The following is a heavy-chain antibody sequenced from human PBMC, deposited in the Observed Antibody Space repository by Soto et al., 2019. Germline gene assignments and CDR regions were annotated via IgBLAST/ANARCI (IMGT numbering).Heavy chain of an antibody. V-gene: IGHV4-59*01. J-gene: IGHJ4*02. D-gene: IGHD3-10*01. CDR3: ARRWSGTDY. Sequence: QVQLQESGPGLVKPSETLSLTCTVSGGSISSFYWNWIRQPPGKGLEWIGYVHYSGTTNYNPSLESRVTISLDTSKNQFSLRLSSVTAADTAVYYCARRWSGTDYWGQGTLVTVSS. CDR2: VHYSGTT. CDR1: GGSISSFY.